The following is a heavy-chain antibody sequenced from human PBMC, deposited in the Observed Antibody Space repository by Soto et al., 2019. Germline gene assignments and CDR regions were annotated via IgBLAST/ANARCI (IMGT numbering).Heavy chain of an antibody. V-gene: IGHV4-39*01. CDR3: ATQEVGGSYVYTFDP. CDR2: IYYSGST. CDR1: GGSISSSNYY. Sequence: SETLSLTCTVSGGSISSSNYYWGWIRQPPGKGLEWIGSIYYSGSTYYNPSLKSRVTISVDTSKNQFSLKLSSVTAADTAVYYCATQEVGGSYVYTFDPWGQGTLGTVSS. D-gene: IGHD1-26*01. J-gene: IGHJ5*02.